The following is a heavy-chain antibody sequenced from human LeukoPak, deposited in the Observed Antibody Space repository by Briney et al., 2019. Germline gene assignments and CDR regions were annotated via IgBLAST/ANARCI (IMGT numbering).Heavy chain of an antibody. CDR2: IIPILGIA. D-gene: IGHD6-19*01. V-gene: IGHV1-69*04. CDR3: XXDXLIAVAGNYYGMDV. CDR1: GGTFSSYA. J-gene: IGHJ6*02. Sequence: SVKVSCKASGGTFSSYAISWVRQAPGQGLEWMGRIIPILGIANYAQKFQGRVTITADKSTSTAYMELSSLRSEDTAVYYCXXDXLIAVAGNYYGMDVWGQGTTVTVSS.